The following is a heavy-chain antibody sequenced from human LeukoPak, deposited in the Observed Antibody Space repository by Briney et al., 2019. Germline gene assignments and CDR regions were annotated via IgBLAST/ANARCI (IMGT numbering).Heavy chain of an antibody. D-gene: IGHD3-16*01. Sequence: SETLSLSCSVSGGSMKDYHWSWIRQPPGKGLEWIAYINDNGHSGYNPALESRVTISVDTSKNHFSLRLRSVTAADTAVYFCAKESADYVWGSFFHYWGKGILVTVSS. CDR1: GGSMKDYH. V-gene: IGHV4-59*12. CDR3: AKESADYVWGSFFHY. CDR2: INDNGHS. J-gene: IGHJ4*02.